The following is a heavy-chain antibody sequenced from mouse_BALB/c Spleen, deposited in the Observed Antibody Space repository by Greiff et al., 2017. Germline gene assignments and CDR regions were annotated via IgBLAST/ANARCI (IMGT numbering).Heavy chain of an antibody. CDR3: ASWLRGAMDY. J-gene: IGHJ4*01. CDR1: GFTFSSYT. V-gene: IGHV5-9*03. D-gene: IGHD2-2*01. Sequence: EVQGLESGGGLVKPGGSLKLSCAASGFTFSSYTMSWVRQTLEKRLEWVATISSGGGNTYYPDSVKGRFTISRDNAKNNLYLQMSSLRSEDTALYYCASWLRGAMDYWGQGTSVTVSS. CDR2: ISSGGGNT.